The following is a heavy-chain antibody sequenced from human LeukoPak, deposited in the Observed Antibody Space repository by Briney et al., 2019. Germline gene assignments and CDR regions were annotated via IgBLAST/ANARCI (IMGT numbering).Heavy chain of an antibody. Sequence: GGSLRLSCAASGFTFSSYSMNWVRQAPGKGLEWVSSISSSSSYIYYADSVKGRFTISRDNAKNSLYLQMNSPRAEDTAVYYCARDPEGWLHQWYYFDYWGQGTLVTVSS. CDR2: ISSSSSYI. J-gene: IGHJ4*02. V-gene: IGHV3-21*01. CDR1: GFTFSSYS. CDR3: ARDPEGWLHQWYYFDY. D-gene: IGHD5-24*01.